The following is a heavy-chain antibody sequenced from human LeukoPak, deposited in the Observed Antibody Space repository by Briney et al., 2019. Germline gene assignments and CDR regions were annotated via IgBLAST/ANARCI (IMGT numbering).Heavy chain of an antibody. Sequence: GASVKVSCKASGGTFSSYAISWVRQAPGQGLEWMGRIIPILGIANYAQKFQGRVTITADKSTSTAYMELSSLRSEDTAVYYCARGPDLGYCSGGSCGPFRVGIEHRGWFDYWGQGTLVTVSS. V-gene: IGHV1-69*04. CDR1: GGTFSSYA. D-gene: IGHD2-15*01. J-gene: IGHJ4*02. CDR3: ARGPDLGYCSGGSCGPFRVGIEHRGWFDY. CDR2: IIPILGIA.